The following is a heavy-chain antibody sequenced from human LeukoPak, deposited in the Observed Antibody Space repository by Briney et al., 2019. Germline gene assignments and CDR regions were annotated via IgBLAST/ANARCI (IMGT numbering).Heavy chain of an antibody. J-gene: IGHJ4*02. V-gene: IGHV3-21*01. CDR2: ISSSSSYI. CDR3: ARDRFGSHTVDY. CDR1: GFTFSGSA. Sequence: PGGSLRLSCAASGFTFSGSAIHWVRQASGKGLEWVSSISSSSSYIYYADSVKGRFTISRDNAKNSLYLQMNSLRAEDTAVYYCARDRFGSHTVDYWGQGTLVTVSS. D-gene: IGHD3-10*01.